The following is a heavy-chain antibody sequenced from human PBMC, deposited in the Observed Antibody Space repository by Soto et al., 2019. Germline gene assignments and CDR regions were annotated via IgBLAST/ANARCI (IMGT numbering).Heavy chain of an antibody. CDR2: ISAYNGNT. D-gene: IGHD3-22*01. V-gene: IGHV1-18*01. CDR3: AREGGYYDSSGGLLYFDY. Sequence: QVQLVQSGAEVKKPGASVKVSCKASGYTFTSYGISWVRQAPGQGLEWMGWISAYNGNTNYAQKLQGRVTMTTDTATSTAYMELRSLRSDDTAVYYCAREGGYYDSSGGLLYFDYWGQGTLVTVSS. CDR1: GYTFTSYG. J-gene: IGHJ4*02.